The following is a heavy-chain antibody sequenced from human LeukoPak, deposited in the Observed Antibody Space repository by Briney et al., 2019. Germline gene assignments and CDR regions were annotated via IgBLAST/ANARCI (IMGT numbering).Heavy chain of an antibody. CDR3: VSTIVGATSAAFDI. D-gene: IGHD1-26*01. J-gene: IGHJ3*02. CDR2: IYYSGST. V-gene: IGHV4-30-4*08. Sequence: PSQTLSLTCTVSGGSISSGDYYWSWIRQPPGKGLEWIGYIYYSGSTYYNPSLKSRVTISVDTSKNQFSLKLSSVTAADTAVYYCVSTIVGATSAAFDIWGQGTMVTVSS. CDR1: GGSISSGDYY.